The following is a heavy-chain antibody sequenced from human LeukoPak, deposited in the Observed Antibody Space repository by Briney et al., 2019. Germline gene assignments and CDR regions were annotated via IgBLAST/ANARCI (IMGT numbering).Heavy chain of an antibody. CDR1: GVSISRGGYY. D-gene: IGHD3-10*01. V-gene: IGHV4-31*01. CDR3: AGRKGSYFGD. Sequence: PSQTLSLTCTVSGVSISRGGYYWRWLRQHPGKGLEWIGYIYYSGSTYYNPSLKSPVTISVDTSKNQFSLKLSSVTAADTAVYYCAGRKGSYFGDWGQGTLVTVSS. J-gene: IGHJ4*02. CDR2: IYYSGST.